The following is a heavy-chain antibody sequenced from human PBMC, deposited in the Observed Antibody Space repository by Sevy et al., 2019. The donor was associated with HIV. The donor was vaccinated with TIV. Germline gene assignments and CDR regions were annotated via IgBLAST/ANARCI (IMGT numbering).Heavy chain of an antibody. J-gene: IGHJ6*03. CDR1: GFTFSSYA. D-gene: IGHD3-9*01. CDR3: ARDKVLTGPYYYYYYMDV. CDR2: ISYDGGNK. V-gene: IGHV3-30-3*01. Sequence: GGSLRLSCAASGFTFSSYAMHWVRQAPGKGLEWVAVISYDGGNKYYADSVKGRFTISRDNSKNTLYLQMNSLRAEDTAVYYCARDKVLTGPYYYYYYMDVWGKGTTVTVSS.